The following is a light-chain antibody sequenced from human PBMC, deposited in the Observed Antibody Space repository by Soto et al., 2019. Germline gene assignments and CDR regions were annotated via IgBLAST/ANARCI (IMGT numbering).Light chain of an antibody. CDR2: WAS. J-gene: IGKJ4*01. V-gene: IGKV4-1*01. CDR3: QQYYSPPLT. CDR1: QSVLYSSNNKNC. Sequence: DIVMTQSPDSLSVSLGERATINCKSSQSVLYSSNNKNCLAWYQQRPGQPPTLLIYWASTRESGVPDRVSASRSGTDYTRNISSLQAEDVAVYYGQQYYSPPLTFGGGTKVEIK.